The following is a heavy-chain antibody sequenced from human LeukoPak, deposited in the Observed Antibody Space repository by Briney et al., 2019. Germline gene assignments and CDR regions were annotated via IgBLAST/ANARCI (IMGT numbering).Heavy chain of an antibody. Sequence: GGSLRLSCEASGFTFSSYGMHWVRQAPGKGLEWVAFIRYDGSNKYYADSVKGRFTISRDNSKNTLYLQMNSLRAEDTAVYYCASYPPYYYGSGSSPDDFDYWGQGTLVTVSS. CDR2: IRYDGSNK. V-gene: IGHV3-30*02. CDR3: ASYPPYYYGSGSSPDDFDY. D-gene: IGHD3-10*01. CDR1: GFTFSSYG. J-gene: IGHJ4*02.